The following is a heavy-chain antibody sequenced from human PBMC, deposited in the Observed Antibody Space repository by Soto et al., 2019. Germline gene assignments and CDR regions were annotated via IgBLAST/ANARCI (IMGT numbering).Heavy chain of an antibody. V-gene: IGHV3-15*01. CDR3: ATDAYYDTSGYWF. CDR1: GFTFSNAW. J-gene: IGHJ4*02. Sequence: PXVSLRLSGAASGFTFSNAWMTWVRQAPGKGLEWVGRIKSKTDGATTDYAAPVKGRFTISRDDSKDTLYLQINTLKTEDTAVYYCATDAYYDTSGYWFWGLGTLVTVSS. D-gene: IGHD3-22*01. CDR2: IKSKTDGATT.